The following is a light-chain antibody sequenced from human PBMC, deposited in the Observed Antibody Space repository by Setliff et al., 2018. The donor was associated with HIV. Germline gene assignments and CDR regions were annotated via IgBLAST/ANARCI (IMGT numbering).Light chain of an antibody. Sequence: QSALAQPASVSGSPGQSITISCTGASSDVGDYNYFSWYQQHPGKAPKLKIYGVTNRPSGISNRFSGSKSGDTASLTISGLQAEDEADYYCSSYTSSDTPYVFGTGTKVTVL. CDR2: GVT. CDR1: SSDVGDYNY. J-gene: IGLJ1*01. V-gene: IGLV2-14*01. CDR3: SSYTSSDTPYV.